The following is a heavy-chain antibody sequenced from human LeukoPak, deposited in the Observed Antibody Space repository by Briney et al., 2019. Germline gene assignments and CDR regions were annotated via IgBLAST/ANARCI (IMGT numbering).Heavy chain of an antibody. CDR2: INPSDGVI. J-gene: IGHJ4*02. Sequence: ASVKVSCKASGYTFTRYYMHWVRQAPGQGLEWMGIINPSDGVINYAQKFQDRVTMTRDTSTSTVYMELSSLRSEDTAVYYCARRGSGSYVLDYWGQGTLVTVSS. V-gene: IGHV1-46*01. CDR3: ARRGSGSYVLDY. CDR1: GYTFTRYY. D-gene: IGHD3-10*01.